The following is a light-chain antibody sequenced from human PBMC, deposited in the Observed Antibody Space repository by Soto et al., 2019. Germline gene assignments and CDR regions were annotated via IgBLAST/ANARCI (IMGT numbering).Light chain of an antibody. CDR2: GAS. CDR3: QQYNHWPPRT. Sequence: EIVMTQSPATLSVSPGERATLSCRASQSVGRNLAWYQQKPGQAPRLLIYGASTRATGIPARFSSSGSGTEFTLTISSRQSEDFAIYSCQQYNHWPPRTFGGGTKVEIK. J-gene: IGKJ4*02. V-gene: IGKV3-15*01. CDR1: QSVGRN.